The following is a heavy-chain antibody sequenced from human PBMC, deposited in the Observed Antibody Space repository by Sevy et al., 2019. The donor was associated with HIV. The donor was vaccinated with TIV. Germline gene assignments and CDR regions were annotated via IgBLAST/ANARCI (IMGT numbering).Heavy chain of an antibody. D-gene: IGHD4-17*01. Sequence: SETLSLTCSVSGGSISSGGYFWSWIRQHPGKGLEWIGYIYDSGSTYYNPSLKSRVTLSVDKSKNQLSLKLNSVTAADTAVYYCARTGAYADTYYHHYAMDVWGQGTSVTVSS. CDR3: ARTGAYADTYYHHYAMDV. CDR1: GGSISSGGYF. J-gene: IGHJ6*02. CDR2: IYDSGST. V-gene: IGHV4-31*03.